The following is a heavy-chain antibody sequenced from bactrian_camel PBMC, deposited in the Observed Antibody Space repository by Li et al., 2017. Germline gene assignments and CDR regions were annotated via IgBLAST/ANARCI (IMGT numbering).Heavy chain of an antibody. D-gene: IGHD8*01. CDR3: AEKNTWSGRTWADVGTYDN. V-gene: IGHV3S1*01. CDR1: GYSSVRGC. CDR2: IKGGIQK. Sequence: VQLVESGGGSVQAGGSLTLSCAASGYSSVRGCIGWFRQAPGKGREGVAVIKGGIQKYYASSVKGRFTISQDNDKSMMELQMNNLRAEDTAMYYCAEKNTWSGRTWADVGTYDNWGQGTQVTVS. J-gene: IGHJ4*01.